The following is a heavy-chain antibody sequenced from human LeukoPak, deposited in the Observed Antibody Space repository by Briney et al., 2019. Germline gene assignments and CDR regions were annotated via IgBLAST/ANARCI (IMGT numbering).Heavy chain of an antibody. CDR3: TTDEYYYDSSGYSEYFQH. CDR1: GFTFSSTW. Sequence: GWSLRLSCAASGFTFSSTWMSWVRQAPGKGLEWVGRIKTKTDGGTIDYAAPVKGRFTISRDDSEDTLYLQLDSLRTEDTAVYYCTTDEYYYDSSGYSEYFQHWGQGTLVTVSS. D-gene: IGHD3-22*01. V-gene: IGHV3-15*01. CDR2: IKTKTDGGTI. J-gene: IGHJ1*01.